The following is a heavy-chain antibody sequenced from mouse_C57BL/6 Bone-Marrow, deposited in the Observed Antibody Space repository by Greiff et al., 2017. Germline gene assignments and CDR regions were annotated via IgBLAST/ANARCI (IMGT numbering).Heavy chain of an antibody. D-gene: IGHD6-1*01. J-gene: IGHJ2*01. V-gene: IGHV1-59*01. Sequence: QVQLQQPGAELVRPGTSVKLSCKASGYTFTSYWMHWVQQRPGQGLEWIGVIDPSDSYTNYNQKFKGKATLTVDTASSTAYMQLSSLTSEDSAVYYCARSGSYPDYWGQGTTLTVSS. CDR1: GYTFTSYW. CDR3: ARSGSYPDY. CDR2: IDPSDSYT.